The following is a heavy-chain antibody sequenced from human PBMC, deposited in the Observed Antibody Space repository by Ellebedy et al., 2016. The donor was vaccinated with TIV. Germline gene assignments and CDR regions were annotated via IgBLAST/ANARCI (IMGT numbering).Heavy chain of an antibody. CDR2: IYYSGST. CDR1: GGSISSYY. Sequence: SETLSLTXTVSGGSISSYYWSWIRQPAGKGLEWIGYIYYSGSTNYNPSLKSRVTISVDTSKNQFSLKLSSVTAADTAVYYCARSSKSTTVTTLWFNPWGQGTLVTVSS. CDR3: ARSSKSTTVTTLWFNP. V-gene: IGHV4-59*12. J-gene: IGHJ5*02. D-gene: IGHD4-11*01.